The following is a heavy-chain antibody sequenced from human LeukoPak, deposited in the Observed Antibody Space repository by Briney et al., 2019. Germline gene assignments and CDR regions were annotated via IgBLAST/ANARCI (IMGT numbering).Heavy chain of an antibody. V-gene: IGHV1-69*05. J-gene: IGHJ4*02. D-gene: IGHD3-9*01. Sequence: SVKVSCKASGGTFSSYAISWVRQAPGQGLEWMGGIIPIFGTANYAQKFQGRVTITTDESTSTAYMELSSLRSEDTAVYYCARRGDIVTGYYDYWGQGTLVTVSS. CDR1: GGTFSSYA. CDR2: IIPIFGTA. CDR3: ARRGDIVTGYYDY.